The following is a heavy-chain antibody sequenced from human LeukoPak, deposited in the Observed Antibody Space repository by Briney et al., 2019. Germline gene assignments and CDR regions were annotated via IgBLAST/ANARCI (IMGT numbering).Heavy chain of an antibody. CDR3: RAVAGPDDF. D-gene: IGHD6-19*01. CDR1: GFTFSTYS. Sequence: GGSLRVSCAASGFTFSTYSMNWVRQAPGKGLVWVSRINNDGSSTTYADSVKGRFTISRDTAKNTLFLQMNSLRDEDTAVYYCRAVAGPDDFWGQGTLVSVSS. J-gene: IGHJ4*02. V-gene: IGHV3-74*01. CDR2: INNDGSST.